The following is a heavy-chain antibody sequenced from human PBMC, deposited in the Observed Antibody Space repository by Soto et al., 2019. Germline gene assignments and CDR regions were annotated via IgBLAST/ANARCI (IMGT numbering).Heavy chain of an antibody. CDR1: GGSLSSYY. J-gene: IGHJ6*02. V-gene: IGHV4-4*07. CDR2: IYISGST. D-gene: IGHD6-13*01. CDR3: ARDNQQPEEYYYGLDV. Sequence: TLSLTCTVSGGSLSSYYWNWIRQPAGKGLEWIGRIYISGSTNCNPSLKSRVTMSVDTSKNQFSLKLSSVTAADTAVYYCARDNQQPEEYYYGLDVWGQGTTVTVSS.